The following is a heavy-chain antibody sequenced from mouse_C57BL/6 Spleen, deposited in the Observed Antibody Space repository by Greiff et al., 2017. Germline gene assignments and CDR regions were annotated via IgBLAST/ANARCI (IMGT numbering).Heavy chain of an antibody. CDR2: IRNKANGYTT. CDR1: GFTFTDYY. Sequence: EVKLMESGGGLVQPGGSLSLSCAASGFTFTDYYMSWVRQPPGKALEWLGFIRNKANGYTTEYSASVKGRFTISRDNSQSILYLQMNALRAEDSATYYCARNDGSSAWFAYWGQGTLVTVSA. J-gene: IGHJ3*01. CDR3: ARNDGSSAWFAY. V-gene: IGHV7-3*01. D-gene: IGHD1-1*01.